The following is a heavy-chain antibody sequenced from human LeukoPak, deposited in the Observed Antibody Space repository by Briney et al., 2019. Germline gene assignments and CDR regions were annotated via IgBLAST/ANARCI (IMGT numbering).Heavy chain of an antibody. V-gene: IGHV3-74*01. J-gene: IGHJ5*02. D-gene: IGHD2-8*01. CDR2: INSDGSST. CDR1: GFTFSSYW. Sequence: PGGSLRLSCAASGFTFSSYWMHWVRHAPGKGLVWVSRINSDGSSTSYADSVKGRFTTSRDNAKNTLYLQMNSLRAEDTAVYYCARDTGYCTNGVCSFDPWGQGTLVTVSS. CDR3: ARDTGYCTNGVCSFDP.